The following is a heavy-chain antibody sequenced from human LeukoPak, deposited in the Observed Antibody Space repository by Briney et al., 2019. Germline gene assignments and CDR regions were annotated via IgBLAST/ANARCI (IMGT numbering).Heavy chain of an antibody. D-gene: IGHD3-10*01. CDR3: ARERKEYYYGSLYYYYYYMDV. V-gene: IGHV4-34*01. CDR1: GGSFSGYY. Sequence: TLSLTCAVYGGSFSGYYWSWIRQPPGKGLEWIGEINHSGSTNYNPSLKSRVTISVDTSKNQFSLKLSSVTAADTAVHYCARERKEYYYGSLYYYYYYMDVWGKGTTVTVSS. J-gene: IGHJ6*03. CDR2: INHSGST.